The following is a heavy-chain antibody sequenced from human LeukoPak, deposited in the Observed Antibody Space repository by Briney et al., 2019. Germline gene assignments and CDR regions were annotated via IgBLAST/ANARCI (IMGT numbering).Heavy chain of an antibody. V-gene: IGHV3-30*18. CDR2: ISYDGTNK. J-gene: IGHJ3*01. CDR3: AKDGVVDTAVALGV. Sequence: GGSLRPSCAASGFTFSTYGMHWVRQAPGKGLEWVAVISYDGTNKYYADSVKGRFTISRDNSKNTLYLQMNSLRAEDTAVYYCAKDGVVDTAVALGVWGQGTMVTVSS. D-gene: IGHD5-18*01. CDR1: GFTFSTYG.